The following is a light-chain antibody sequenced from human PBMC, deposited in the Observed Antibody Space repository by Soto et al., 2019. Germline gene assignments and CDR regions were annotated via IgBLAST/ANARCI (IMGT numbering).Light chain of an antibody. CDR1: QSVSSN. CDR3: QQYNDWPPIT. J-gene: IGKJ5*01. CDR2: GAS. V-gene: IGKV3-15*01. Sequence: EIVMTQSPATLSVSPGERATLSCRASQSVSSNLAWYQQKPGKPPKLVIYGASTRPTGVPARFSGSGSGTEFTLTISSLQSEDFAVYYCQQYNDWPPITFGQGTRLEIK.